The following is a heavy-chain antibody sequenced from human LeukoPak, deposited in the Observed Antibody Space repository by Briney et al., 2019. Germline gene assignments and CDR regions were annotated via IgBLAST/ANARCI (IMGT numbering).Heavy chain of an antibody. CDR3: AKVPTWELLHYFDY. V-gene: IGHV3-23*01. J-gene: IGHJ4*02. D-gene: IGHD1-26*01. Sequence: GGSLRLSCAASGFTFSSYAMSWVRQAPGKGLEWVSAISGCGGSTYYADSVKGRFTISRDNSKNTLYLQMNSLRAEDTAVYYCAKVPTWELLHYFDYWGQGTLVTVSS. CDR2: ISGCGGST. CDR1: GFTFSSYA.